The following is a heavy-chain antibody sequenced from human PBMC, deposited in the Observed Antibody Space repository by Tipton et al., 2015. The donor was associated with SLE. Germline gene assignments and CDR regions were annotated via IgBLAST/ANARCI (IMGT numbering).Heavy chain of an antibody. J-gene: IGHJ6*02. CDR3: ARGSMIGTVAFGTDV. CDR1: GFTFISYG. D-gene: IGHD3-22*01. V-gene: IGHV1-18*01. Sequence: QSGPEVKKPGASVQVSCKASGFTFISYGISWVRQAPGQGLQWMGWISTFNGNRNYAQKLQGRVSMTTDTSTSTAYMELRSLRSDDTAVYYCARGSMIGTVAFGTDVWGQGTTVTVSS. CDR2: ISTFNGNR.